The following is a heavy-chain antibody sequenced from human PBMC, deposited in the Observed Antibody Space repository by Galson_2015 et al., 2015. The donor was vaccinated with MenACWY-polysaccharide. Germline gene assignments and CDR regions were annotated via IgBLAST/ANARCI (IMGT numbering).Heavy chain of an antibody. J-gene: IGHJ4*02. CDR1: GFSLSTSGVG. D-gene: IGHD6-13*01. Sequence: PALVKPTQTLTLTCTFSGFSLSTSGVGVGWIRQPPGKALEWLALIFWDDDKRYRPSLKSRVTITKDTSKNQVVLTLTNMDPVDTATYYCAHRPGQTGSWYSGWYFDYWGQGTLVTVSS. CDR2: IFWDDDK. V-gene: IGHV2-5*02. CDR3: AHRPGQTGSWYSGWYFDY.